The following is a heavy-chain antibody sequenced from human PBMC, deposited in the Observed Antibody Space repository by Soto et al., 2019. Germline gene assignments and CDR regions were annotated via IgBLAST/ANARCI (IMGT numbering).Heavy chain of an antibody. CDR1: GDSINNGYW. Sequence: QVQLQESGPGLVKPSGTLSLTCGVSGDSINNGYWWTWVRQPPGKGLAWIGEKHHSGSTNYNLSLKRRVSISLDKSKNQFSLNPSSVTAADTAVYFCASSSGWWRLDVWGQGTTVTVSS. J-gene: IGHJ6*02. V-gene: IGHV4-4*02. CDR2: KHHSGST. D-gene: IGHD6-19*01. CDR3: ASSSGWWRLDV.